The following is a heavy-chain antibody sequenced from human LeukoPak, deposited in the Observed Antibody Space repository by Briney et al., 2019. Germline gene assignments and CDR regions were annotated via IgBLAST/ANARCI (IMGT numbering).Heavy chain of an antibody. CDR3: ARESGWFYYYFDY. Sequence: PGGSLRLSCAASGFTFSSYSMNWVRQAPGKGLEWVSSISSSSSYIYYADSVKGRFTISRDNAKNSLYLQMNSLRAEDTAVYYCARESGWFYYYFDYWGQGTLVTVSS. V-gene: IGHV3-21*01. D-gene: IGHD6-19*01. CDR2: ISSSSSYI. CDR1: GFTFSSYS. J-gene: IGHJ4*02.